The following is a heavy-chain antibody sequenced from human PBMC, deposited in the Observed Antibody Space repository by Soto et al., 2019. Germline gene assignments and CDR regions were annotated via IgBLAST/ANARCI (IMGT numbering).Heavy chain of an antibody. CDR2: FIPIFGTA. CDR3: AISGYSYGQHID. V-gene: IGHV1-69*01. CDR1: RCSFSATG. D-gene: IGHD5-18*01. J-gene: IGHJ4*02. Sequence: QVQLVQSGAEVQKPGSSVKVSCRAARCSFSATGFSWVRQAPRQGLEWVGGFIPIFGTANYAPKFQDRVTMTADESTSTVNMALSSLKSEDTAMYYCAISGYSYGQHIDWVQGTLVTVSS.